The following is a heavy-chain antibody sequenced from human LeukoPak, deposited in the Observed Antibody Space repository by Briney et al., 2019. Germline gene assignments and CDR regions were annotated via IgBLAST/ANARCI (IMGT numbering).Heavy chain of an antibody. J-gene: IGHJ4*02. V-gene: IGHV3-30*01. CDR3: ARDCGGDCYSGTFDY. D-gene: IGHD2-21*02. Sequence: GGSLRLSCVASGFTFSNYAMHWVRQAPGKGLEWVASISYAGNNKNYADSVKGRFTISRDNSKDTVYVQINSLRAEGTAVYYCARDCGGDCYSGTFDYWGQGTLVTVSS. CDR1: GFTFSNYA. CDR2: ISYAGNNK.